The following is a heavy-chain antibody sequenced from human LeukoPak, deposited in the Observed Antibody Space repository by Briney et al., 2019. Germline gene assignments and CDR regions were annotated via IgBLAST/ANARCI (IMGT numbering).Heavy chain of an antibody. J-gene: IGHJ4*02. CDR3: ARIQRRGYCSSTSCPAGGDFDY. CDR2: IKQDGSEK. V-gene: IGHV3-7*01. Sequence: PGGSLRLSCAASGFTFSSYWMSWVRQAPGKGLEWVANIKQDGSEKYYVDSVKGRFTISRDNAKNSLYLQMNSLRAEDTAVYYCARIQRRGYCSSTSCPAGGDFDYWGQGILVTVSS. CDR1: GFTFSSYW. D-gene: IGHD2-2*03.